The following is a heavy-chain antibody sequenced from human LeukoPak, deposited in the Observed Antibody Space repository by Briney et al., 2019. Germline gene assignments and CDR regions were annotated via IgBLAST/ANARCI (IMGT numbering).Heavy chain of an antibody. Sequence: SVTLSCTASGGTFSSYAISWVRQAPGQGLEWMGGVIPIFGTANYAQKFQGRVTITADESTSTAYMELSSLRSEDTAVYYCASEYGSGSYYNGYYFDYWGQGTLVTVSS. CDR1: GGTFSSYA. CDR2: VIPIFGTA. D-gene: IGHD3-10*01. CDR3: ASEYGSGSYYNGYYFDY. V-gene: IGHV1-69*13. J-gene: IGHJ4*02.